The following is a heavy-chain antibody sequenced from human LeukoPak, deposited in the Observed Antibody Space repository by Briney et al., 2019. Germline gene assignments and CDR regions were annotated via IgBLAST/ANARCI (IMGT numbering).Heavy chain of an antibody. CDR2: IRGSGGST. CDR3: ARVGATFAAWFDP. V-gene: IGHV3-23*01. CDR1: GFTFSSYA. Sequence: GGSLRLSCAASGFTFSSYAMSWVRHAPGKGLEWVSAIRGSGGSTYYADSVKGRFTISRDNSKHTLYLQMNSLRAEDTAVYYCARVGATFAAWFDPWGQGTLVTVSS. D-gene: IGHD1-26*01. J-gene: IGHJ5*02.